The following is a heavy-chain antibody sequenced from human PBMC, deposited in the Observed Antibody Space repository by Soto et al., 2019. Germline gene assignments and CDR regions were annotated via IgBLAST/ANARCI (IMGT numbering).Heavy chain of an antibody. J-gene: IGHJ4*02. D-gene: IGHD3-22*01. V-gene: IGHV3-7*05. CDR3: ARANYYDSSGYYYHPDNFDY. Sequence: GGSLRLSCAASGFTFSSYWMSWGRQAPGKGLEWVANIKQDGSEKYYVDSVKGRFTISRDNAKNSLYLQMNSLRAEDTAVYYCARANYYDSSGYYYHPDNFDYWGQGTLVTVSS. CDR1: GFTFSSYW. CDR2: IKQDGSEK.